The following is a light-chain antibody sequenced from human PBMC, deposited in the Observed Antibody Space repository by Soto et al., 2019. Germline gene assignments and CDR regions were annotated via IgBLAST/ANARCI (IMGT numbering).Light chain of an antibody. J-gene: IGKJ4*01. CDR2: GAS. CDR1: QSVNIY. Sequence: EIVMAQSPATLSVSPGERATLSCRASQSVNIYLAWYHQKPGQAPRLLIFGASYRATGIPARFSGSGSGTEFNLTISSLQSEDFAVYFCQQYDDWLRLTFGGGTKVDIK. CDR3: QQYDDWLRLT. V-gene: IGKV3D-15*01.